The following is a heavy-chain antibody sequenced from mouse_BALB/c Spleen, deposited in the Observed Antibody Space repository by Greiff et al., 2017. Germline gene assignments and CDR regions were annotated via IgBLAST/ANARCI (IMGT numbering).Heavy chain of an antibody. V-gene: IGHV1S56*01. D-gene: IGHD2-4*01. CDR2: IYPGNVNT. CDR3: ARTITDYYAMDY. J-gene: IGHJ4*01. CDR1: GYTFTSYY. Sequence: QVQLQQSGPELVKPGASVRISCKASGYTFTSYYIHWVKQRPGQGLEWIGWIYPGNVNTKYNEKFKGKATLTADKSSSTAYMQLSSLTSEDSAVYFCARTITDYYAMDYWGQGTSVTVSS.